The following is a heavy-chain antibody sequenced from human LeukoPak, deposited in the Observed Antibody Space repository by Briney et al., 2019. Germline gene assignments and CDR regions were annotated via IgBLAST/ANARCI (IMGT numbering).Heavy chain of an antibody. D-gene: IGHD3-22*01. CDR3: ARGRCLLAQYDSSVCAFDI. J-gene: IGHJ3*02. CDR1: GFTFSSYS. Sequence: PGGSLRLSCAASGFTFSSYSMNWVRQAPGKGLEWVSYISSSSSTIYYADSVKGRFTISRDNAKNSLYLQMNSLRDEDTAVYYCARGRCLLAQYDSSVCAFDIWGQGTMVTVSS. CDR2: ISSSSSTI. V-gene: IGHV3-48*02.